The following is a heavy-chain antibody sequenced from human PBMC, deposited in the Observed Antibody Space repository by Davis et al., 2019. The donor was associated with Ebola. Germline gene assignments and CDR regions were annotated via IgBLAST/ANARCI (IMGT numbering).Heavy chain of an antibody. D-gene: IGHD2-2*01. CDR1: GFTFSSYA. V-gene: IGHV3-23*01. Sequence: PGGSLRLSCAASGFTFSSYAMSWVRQAPGKGLEWVSAISGSGGSTYYADSVKGRFTISRDNSKNTLYLQINSLRAEDTAVYYCAKAQECSSTTCYAFDIWGQGTTVTVSS. CDR3: AKAQECSSTTCYAFDI. J-gene: IGHJ3*02. CDR2: ISGSGGST.